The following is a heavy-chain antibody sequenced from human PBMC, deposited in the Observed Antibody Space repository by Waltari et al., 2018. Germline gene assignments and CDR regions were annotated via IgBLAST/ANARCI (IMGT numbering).Heavy chain of an antibody. CDR3: ARDYEVVAANTHYYYYGMDV. V-gene: IGHV3-30*01. Sequence: QVQLVESGGGVVQPGRSLRLSCAASGFTFSSYAMHWVRQAPGKGLEWVAVISYDGSNKYYADSVKGRFTISRDNSKNTLYLQMNSLRAEDTAVYYCARDYEVVAANTHYYYYGMDVWGQGTTVTVSS. J-gene: IGHJ6*02. CDR2: ISYDGSNK. D-gene: IGHD2-15*01. CDR1: GFTFSSYA.